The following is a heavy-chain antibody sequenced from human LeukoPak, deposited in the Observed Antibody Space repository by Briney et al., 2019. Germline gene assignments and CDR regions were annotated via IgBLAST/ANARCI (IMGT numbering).Heavy chain of an antibody. CDR3: ARVVEMATIHFLTLRHYNWFDP. V-gene: IGHV3-11*05. J-gene: IGHJ5*02. CDR1: GFTFSDYY. CDR2: ISSSSSYT. D-gene: IGHD5-24*01. Sequence: GGSLRLSCAASGFTFSDYYMSWISQAPGKGLEWVSYISSSSSYTNYADSVKGRFTISGDNAKNSLYLQMNSLRAEDTAVYYCARVVEMATIHFLTLRHYNWFDPWGQGTLVTVSS.